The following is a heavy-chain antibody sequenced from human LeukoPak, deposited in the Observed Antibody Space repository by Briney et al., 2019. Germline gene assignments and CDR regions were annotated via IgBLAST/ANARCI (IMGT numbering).Heavy chain of an antibody. D-gene: IGHD3-10*01. CDR3: ARDPGILLWFGDWYFDL. V-gene: IGHV3-7*01. CDR1: GFTLSDHY. Sequence: GGSLRLSCAVSGFTLSDHYMDWVRQAPGKGLEWVANIKQDGSEKYYVDSVKGRFTISRDNAKNSLYLQMNSLRDEDTAVYYCARDPGILLWFGDWYFDLWGRGTLATVSS. J-gene: IGHJ2*01. CDR2: IKQDGSEK.